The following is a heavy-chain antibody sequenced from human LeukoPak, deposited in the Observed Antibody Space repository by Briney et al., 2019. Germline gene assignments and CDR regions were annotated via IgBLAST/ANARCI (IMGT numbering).Heavy chain of an antibody. J-gene: IGHJ4*02. V-gene: IGHV3-53*01. Sequence: ETLSLTCTVSGGSISSYYMSWVRQAPGKGLEWVSVIYSGGSTYYADSVKGRFTISRDNSKNTLYLQMNSLRAEDTAVYYCARGGLSSGWLFDYWGQGTLVTVSS. D-gene: IGHD6-19*01. CDR1: GGSISSYY. CDR3: ARGGLSSGWLFDY. CDR2: IYSGGST.